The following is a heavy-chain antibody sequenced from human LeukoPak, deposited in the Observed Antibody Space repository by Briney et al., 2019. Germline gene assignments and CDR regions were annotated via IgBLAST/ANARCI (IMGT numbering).Heavy chain of an antibody. J-gene: IGHJ4*02. CDR1: GFTLSSHG. D-gene: IGHD6-19*01. CDR2: IWNDGSKK. Sequence: GRSLTLSCAASGFTLSSHGMHWVRQAPGKGLEWVAVIWNDGSKKYYADCVKGRFIISRDNSESTLYLQMNSLRAEDTAVYYCVRGQWLENYFDYWGQGALVTVSS. V-gene: IGHV3-33*01. CDR3: VRGQWLENYFDY.